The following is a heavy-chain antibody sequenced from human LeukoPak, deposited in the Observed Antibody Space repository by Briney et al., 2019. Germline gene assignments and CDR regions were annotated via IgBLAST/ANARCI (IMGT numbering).Heavy chain of an antibody. Sequence: PSETLSLTCTVSGGSISSSSYYWGWIRQPPGKGLEWIGSIYYSGSTYYNPSLKSRVTISVDTSKNQFSLKLSSVTAADTAVYYCARAEWLLLRFDAFDIWGQGTMVTVSS. J-gene: IGHJ3*02. CDR2: IYYSGST. CDR1: GGSISSSSYY. CDR3: ARAEWLLLRFDAFDI. V-gene: IGHV4-39*07. D-gene: IGHD3-22*01.